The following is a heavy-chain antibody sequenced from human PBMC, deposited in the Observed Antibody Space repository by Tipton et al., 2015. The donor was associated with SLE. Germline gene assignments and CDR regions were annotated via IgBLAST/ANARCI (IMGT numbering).Heavy chain of an antibody. CDR2: ISWNSGSI. V-gene: IGHV3-9*01. Sequence: QLVQSGGGLVQPGRSLRLSCAASGFTFDDYAMHWVRQAPGKGLEWVSGISWNSGSIGYADSVKGRFTISRDNANNSLYLQMNSLRAEDTALYYCARTYYYGSGSSYPLEYWGQGTLVTVSS. J-gene: IGHJ4*02. CDR1: GFTFDDYA. D-gene: IGHD3-10*01. CDR3: ARTYYYGSGSSYPLEY.